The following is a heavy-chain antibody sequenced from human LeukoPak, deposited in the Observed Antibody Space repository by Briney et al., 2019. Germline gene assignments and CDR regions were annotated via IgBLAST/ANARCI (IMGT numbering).Heavy chain of an antibody. D-gene: IGHD1-26*01. V-gene: IGHV4/OR15-8*02. J-gene: IGHJ4*02. CDR3: SRESGPFCPFGY. CDR1: GGSISGTNW. CDR2: ISLAGQT. Sequence: SETLTLTCGVSGGSISGTNWWSWVRQPPGQGLEWIGEISLAGQTNYNPSLNGRVTMSLDKSSNQLSLHLTSVTAADTATYFCSRESGPFCPFGYWGQGTLVIVSS.